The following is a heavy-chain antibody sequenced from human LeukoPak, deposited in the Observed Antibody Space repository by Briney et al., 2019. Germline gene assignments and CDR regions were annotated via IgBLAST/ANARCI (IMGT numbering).Heavy chain of an antibody. Sequence: GGSLRLSCAASGYTFSSYGMHWVRQAPGKGLEWVAVIWYDGSNKYYADSVKGRFTISRDNSKNTLYLQMNSQRAEDTAVYYCARDDVAVTGALDFWGQGTLVTVSS. J-gene: IGHJ4*02. V-gene: IGHV3-33*01. CDR1: GYTFSSYG. D-gene: IGHD6-19*01. CDR3: ARDDVAVTGALDF. CDR2: IWYDGSNK.